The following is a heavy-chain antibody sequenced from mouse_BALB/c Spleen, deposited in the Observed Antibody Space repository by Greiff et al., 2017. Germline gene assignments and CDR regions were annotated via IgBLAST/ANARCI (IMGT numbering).Heavy chain of an antibody. V-gene: IGHV1-69*02. CDR1: GYTFTSYW. D-gene: IGHD1-2*01. Sequence: VQLQQSGAELVRPGASVKLSCKASGYTFTSYWINWVKQRPGQGLEWIGNIYPSDSYTNYNQKFKDKATLTVDKSSSTAYMQLSSPTSEDSAVYYCTRGGDALLRLLFAYWGQGTLVTVSA. J-gene: IGHJ3*01. CDR3: TRGGDALLRLLFAY. CDR2: IYPSDSYT.